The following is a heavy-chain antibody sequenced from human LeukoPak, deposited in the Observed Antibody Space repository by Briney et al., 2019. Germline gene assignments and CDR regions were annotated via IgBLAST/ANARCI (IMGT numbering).Heavy chain of an antibody. CDR2: IIPIFGTA. Sequence: GASVKVSCKASGGTFSSHAISWVRQAPGQGLEWMGGIIPIFGTANYAQKFQGRVTITADKSTCTAYMELSSLRSEDTAVYYCAGELERLSYWGQGTLVTVSS. CDR1: GGTFSSHA. J-gene: IGHJ4*02. V-gene: IGHV1-69*06. D-gene: IGHD1-1*01. CDR3: AGELERLSY.